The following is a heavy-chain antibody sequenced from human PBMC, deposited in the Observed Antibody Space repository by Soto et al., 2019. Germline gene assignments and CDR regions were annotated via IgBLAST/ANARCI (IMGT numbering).Heavy chain of an antibody. CDR2: IIPIFDTA. CDR3: ARGMATVYYFDY. V-gene: IGHV1-69*01. CDR1: GGTFSSGYE. D-gene: IGHD4-4*01. J-gene: IGHJ4*02. Sequence: QVQLVQSGAEVKKPGSSVMVSCKASGGTFSSGYEISWVRQAPGQGLEWMAGIIPIFDTANYAQNFQGRLKITAAESPTPAYMELSSLTSDDPAVYYCARGMATVYYFDYWGQGTQVTVSS.